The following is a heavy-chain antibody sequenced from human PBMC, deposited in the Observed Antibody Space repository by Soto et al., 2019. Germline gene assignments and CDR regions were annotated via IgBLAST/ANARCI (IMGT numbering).Heavy chain of an antibody. CDR3: ARGSAGAKRQGHFDY. Sequence: SETLSLTCTVSGGSVSSGSYYWSWIRQPPGKGLEWIGYIYYSGSTNYNPSLKSRVTISVDTSKNQFSLKLSSVTAADTAVYYCARGSAGAKRQGHFDYWGQGTLVTVSS. V-gene: IGHV4-61*01. CDR2: IYYSGST. CDR1: GGSVSSGSYY. J-gene: IGHJ4*02.